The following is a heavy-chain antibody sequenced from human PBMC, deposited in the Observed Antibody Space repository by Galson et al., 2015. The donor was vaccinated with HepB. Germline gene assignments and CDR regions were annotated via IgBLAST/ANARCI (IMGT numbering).Heavy chain of an antibody. CDR3: ARVYYDSSGDYYFDY. J-gene: IGHJ4*02. V-gene: IGHV3-74*01. CDR1: AGTFSGSC. CDR2: FNSDGSSA. D-gene: IGHD3-22*01. Sequence: PLRVSGVDSAGTFSGSCLQCAPQAPGEELVSVRRFNSDGSSASLADPVKGRFTISRDNARNTLYRQMNSLRAEDTAVYYCARVYYDSSGDYYFDYWGQGTLVTVSS.